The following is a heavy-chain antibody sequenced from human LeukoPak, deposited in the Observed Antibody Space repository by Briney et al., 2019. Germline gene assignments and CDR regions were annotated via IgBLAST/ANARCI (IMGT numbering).Heavy chain of an antibody. CDR2: SYYSGST. Sequence: SETLSLTCTVSGGSISSSSYYWGWIRQPPGKGLEWIGSSYYSGSTYYNPSLKSRVTISVDTSKNQFSLKLSSVTAADTAVYYCARHHSGSYPTPFDYWGPGTLVTVSS. CDR1: GGSISSSSYY. V-gene: IGHV4-39*01. CDR3: ARHHSGSYPTPFDY. J-gene: IGHJ4*02. D-gene: IGHD1-26*01.